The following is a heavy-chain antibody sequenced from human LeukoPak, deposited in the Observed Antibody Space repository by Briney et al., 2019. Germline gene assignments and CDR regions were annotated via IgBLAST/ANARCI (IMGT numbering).Heavy chain of an antibody. CDR2: INSDGSIT. J-gene: IGHJ4*02. CDR3: AREXGVXPAAILGY. D-gene: IGHD2-2*02. Sequence: PGGSLRLSCEASGFTFSSYWMHWVRQAPGKGLVWVSRINSDGSITSFADSVKGRFTISRDNARNTLYLQMNSLRAEDTAVYYCAREXGVXPAAILGYWGQGTLVTVSS. V-gene: IGHV3-74*01. CDR1: GFTFSSYW.